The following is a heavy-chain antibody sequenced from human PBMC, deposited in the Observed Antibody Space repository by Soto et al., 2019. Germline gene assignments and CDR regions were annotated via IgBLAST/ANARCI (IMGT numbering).Heavy chain of an antibody. V-gene: IGHV1-8*01. CDR1: GYTFTSYD. D-gene: IGHD1-1*01. Sequence: ASVKVSCKASGYTFTSYDIYWVRQATGQGLEWMGWMNPNSGNSGYAQKFQGRVTVTSDTSINTVHMELSSLRSEDTAVYYCARRAETNGWNGFGADKYYFDFWGQGTLVTVSS. CDR2: MNPNSGNS. CDR3: ARRAETNGWNGFGADKYYFDF. J-gene: IGHJ4*02.